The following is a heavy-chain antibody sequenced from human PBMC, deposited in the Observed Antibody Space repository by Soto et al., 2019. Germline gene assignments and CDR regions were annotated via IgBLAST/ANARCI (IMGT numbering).Heavy chain of an antibody. D-gene: IGHD6-13*01. J-gene: IGHJ4*02. CDR2: IWYDGSNK. CDR3: ARDRGSSYFDY. CDR1: GFTFSSYG. V-gene: IGHV3-33*01. Sequence: GGSLRLSCAASGFTFSSYGMHWVRQAPGKGLEWVAVIWYDGSNKYYADSVKGRFTISRDNSKNTLYLQMNSLRAEDTAVYYCARDRGSSYFDYWGQGTLVTVSS.